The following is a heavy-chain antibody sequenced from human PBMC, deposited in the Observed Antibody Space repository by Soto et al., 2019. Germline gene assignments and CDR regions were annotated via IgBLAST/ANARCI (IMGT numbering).Heavy chain of an antibody. Sequence: ASVKVSCKASGFTFTSSAVQWVRQARGQRLEWIGWIVVGSGNTNYAQKFQERVTITRDMSTSTAYMELSSLRSEDTAVYYCAADQAAAGTDYYYYGMDVWGQGTTVTVSS. CDR2: IVVGSGNT. J-gene: IGHJ6*02. D-gene: IGHD6-13*01. CDR1: GFTFTSSA. V-gene: IGHV1-58*01. CDR3: AADQAAAGTDYYYYGMDV.